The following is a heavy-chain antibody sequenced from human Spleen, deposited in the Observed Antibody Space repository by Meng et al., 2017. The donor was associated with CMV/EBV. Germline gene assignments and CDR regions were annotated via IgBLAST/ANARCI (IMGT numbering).Heavy chain of an antibody. J-gene: IGHJ4*02. CDR3: ARDQYSSSWGY. D-gene: IGHD6-13*01. CDR1: GFTFDYYA. Sequence: GESLKISCAASGFTFDYYAMHWVRQAPGKGLMWVSRINGDGRTTDYADSVRGRFTISRDNAKSTLYLEINSLRAEDTAVYYCARDQYSSSWGYWGQGTLVTVSS. CDR2: INGDGRTT. V-gene: IGHV3-74*01.